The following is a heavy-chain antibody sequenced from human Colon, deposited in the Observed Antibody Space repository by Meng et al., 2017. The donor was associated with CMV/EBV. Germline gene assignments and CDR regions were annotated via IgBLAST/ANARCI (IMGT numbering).Heavy chain of an antibody. V-gene: IGHV4-39*01. D-gene: IGHD6-13*01. CDR2: IYYSGST. CDR3: ARIAAVGNIGY. CDR1: GGSIRSSGCY. J-gene: IGHJ4*02. Sequence: CSVSGGSIRSSGCYWGWIRQPPGKGLEWIGSIYYSGSTYYNPSLKSRVTISVETSKNQFSLRLSSVTAAETAVYYCARIAAVGNIGYWGQGTLVTVSS.